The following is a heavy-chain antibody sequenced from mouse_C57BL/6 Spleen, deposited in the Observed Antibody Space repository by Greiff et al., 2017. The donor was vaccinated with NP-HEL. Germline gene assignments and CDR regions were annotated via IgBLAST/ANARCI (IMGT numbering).Heavy chain of an antibody. J-gene: IGHJ3*01. D-gene: IGHD3-3*01. CDR3: ARGLGSWFAY. V-gene: IGHV1-64*01. CDR2: IHPNSGST. CDR1: GYTFTSYW. Sequence: VKLQESGAELVKPGASVKLSCKASGYTFTSYWMHWVKQRPGQGLEWIGMIHPNSGSTDYNEKFKSKATLTVDKSSSTAYMQLSSLTSEDSAVYYCARGLGSWFAYWGQGTLVTVSA.